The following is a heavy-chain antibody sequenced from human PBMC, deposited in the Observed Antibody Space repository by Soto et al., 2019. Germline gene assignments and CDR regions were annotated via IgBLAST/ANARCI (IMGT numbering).Heavy chain of an antibody. J-gene: IGHJ3*02. CDR3: ARVGTFLGTFDI. V-gene: IGHV5-10-1*01. CDR2: IDPTDSYA. CDR1: GYSFTTNW. Sequence: VESLKISCQASGYSFTTNWISWVRHMPWKGLEWMGKIDPTDSYANYSPSFEGHVTISADQSITTAYLHWRSLKASDTAMYYCARVGTFLGTFDIWGQGTLVSVSS. D-gene: IGHD7-27*01.